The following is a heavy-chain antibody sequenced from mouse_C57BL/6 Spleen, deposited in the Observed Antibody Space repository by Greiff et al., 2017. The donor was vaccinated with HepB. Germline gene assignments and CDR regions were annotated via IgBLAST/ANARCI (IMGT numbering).Heavy chain of an antibody. Sequence: VQLQQSGAELARPGASVKLSCKASGYTFTSYGISWVKQRTGQGLEWIGEIYPRSGNTYYNEKFKGKATLTADKSSSTAYMELRSLTSEDSAVYFCAREGVYEYDVGDAMDYWGQGTSVTVSS. V-gene: IGHV1-81*01. J-gene: IGHJ4*01. CDR1: GYTFTSYG. CDR3: AREGVYEYDVGDAMDY. CDR2: IYPRSGNT. D-gene: IGHD2-4*01.